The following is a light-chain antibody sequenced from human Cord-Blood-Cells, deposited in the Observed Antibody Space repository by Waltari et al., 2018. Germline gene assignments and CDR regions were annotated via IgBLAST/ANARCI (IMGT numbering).Light chain of an antibody. J-gene: IGKJ1*01. CDR2: GAS. V-gene: IGKV3-15*01. Sequence: EIVMTQSPATLSVSPGERATLSCRASQSVSSNLAWYQQKPGQAPRLRIYGASTRATGIPARFRGSGSGTEFTLTLSSLQSEDFAVYYCQQYNNWPKTFGQGTKVEIK. CDR3: QQYNNWPKT. CDR1: QSVSSN.